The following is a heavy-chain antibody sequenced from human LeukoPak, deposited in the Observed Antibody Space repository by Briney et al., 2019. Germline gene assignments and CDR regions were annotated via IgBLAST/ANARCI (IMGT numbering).Heavy chain of an antibody. V-gene: IGHV3-53*01. D-gene: IGHD3-10*01. J-gene: IGHJ3*02. Sequence: GGSLRLSCAASGFTVGDSYMSWVRQVPGKGLEWVSTIYSDGSTYYADSVKGRFTISRDNSKNTLHLQMNSLRAEDTAVYYCARRSGYAFDIWGQGTMVTVSS. CDR2: IYSDGST. CDR1: GFTVGDSY. CDR3: ARRSGYAFDI.